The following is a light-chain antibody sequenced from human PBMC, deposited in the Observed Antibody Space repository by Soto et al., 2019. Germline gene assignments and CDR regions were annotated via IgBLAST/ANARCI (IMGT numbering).Light chain of an antibody. CDR3: QQYDSSPRT. CDR1: QSVSSSY. V-gene: IGKV3-20*01. J-gene: IGKJ1*01. CDR2: GAF. Sequence: PGEIATLSCTASQSVSSSYLAWYQQKPGQPPRLLIYGAFSRAAGVPDRFSGSGSGPDFTLTISRLEPEDFAVYYCQQYDSSPRTFGQGTKVDIK.